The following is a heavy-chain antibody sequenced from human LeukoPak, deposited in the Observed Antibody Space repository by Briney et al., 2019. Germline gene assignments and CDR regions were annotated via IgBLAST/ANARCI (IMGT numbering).Heavy chain of an antibody. V-gene: IGHV1-46*01. CDR1: GYTFTSHY. Sequence: ASVKVSCKASGYTFTSHYMHWVRQAPGKGLEWMGVINPTGDTTRYAQKFQGRVTMTRDMSTSKDYMELSSLRSEDTAVYYCARDHAMVRGVNWFDPWGQGTLVTVSS. D-gene: IGHD3-10*01. CDR3: ARDHAMVRGVNWFDP. CDR2: INPTGDTT. J-gene: IGHJ5*02.